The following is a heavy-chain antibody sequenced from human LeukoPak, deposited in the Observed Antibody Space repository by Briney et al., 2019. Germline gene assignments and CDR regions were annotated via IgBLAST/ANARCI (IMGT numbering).Heavy chain of an antibody. CDR2: IYYSGST. V-gene: IGHV4-59*12. Sequence: SETLSLTCTVSGGSISSYYWSWIRQPPGKGLEWIGYIYYSGSTNYNPSLKSRVTISVDTSKNQFSLNLNSVTAADTAVYYCARLRSPGDFDYWGQGTLVTVSS. D-gene: IGHD1-26*01. J-gene: IGHJ4*02. CDR1: GGSISSYY. CDR3: ARLRSPGDFDY.